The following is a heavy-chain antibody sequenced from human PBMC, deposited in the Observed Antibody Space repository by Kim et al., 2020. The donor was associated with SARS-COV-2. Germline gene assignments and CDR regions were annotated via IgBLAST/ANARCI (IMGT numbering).Heavy chain of an antibody. V-gene: IGHV4-30-2*01. D-gene: IGHD1-1*01. CDR3: ARRTSTPRFDP. CDR2: T. J-gene: IGHJ5*02. Sequence: TQYNPSLTGGVTLSIDRTSNQFSLKLTSVTAADTAIYYCARRTSTPRFDPWGQGTLVSVSS.